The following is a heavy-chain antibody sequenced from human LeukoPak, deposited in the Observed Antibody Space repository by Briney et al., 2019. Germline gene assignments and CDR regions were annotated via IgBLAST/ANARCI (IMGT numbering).Heavy chain of an antibody. V-gene: IGHV1-46*01. CDR1: GYTFTSYY. D-gene: IGHD3-10*01. Sequence: GASVKVSCKASGYTFTSYYMHWVRQAPGQGLEWMGIINPSGGSTSYAQKFQGRVTMTRDTSTSTVYMELSSLRSEDTAVYYCARACWVRGVIITHNWFDPWGQGTLVTVSS. CDR2: INPSGGST. CDR3: ARACWVRGVIITHNWFDP. J-gene: IGHJ5*02.